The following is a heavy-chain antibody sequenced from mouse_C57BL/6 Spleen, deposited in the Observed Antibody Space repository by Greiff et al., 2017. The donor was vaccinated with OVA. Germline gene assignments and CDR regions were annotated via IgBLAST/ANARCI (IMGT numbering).Heavy chain of an antibody. Sequence: EVQLQQSGPELVKPGASVKISCKASGYTFTDYYMNWVKQSHGKSLEWIGDINPNNGGTSYNQKFKGKATLTVDKSSSTAYIELRSLTSEDSAFYYCARGAYWGQGTLVTVSA. J-gene: IGHJ3*01. V-gene: IGHV1-26*01. CDR1: GYTFTDYY. CDR2: INPNNGGT. CDR3: ARGAY.